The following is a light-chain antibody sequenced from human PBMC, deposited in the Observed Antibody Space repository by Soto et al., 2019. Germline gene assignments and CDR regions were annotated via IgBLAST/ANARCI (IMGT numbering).Light chain of an antibody. J-gene: IGKJ1*01. V-gene: IGKV3-11*01. CDR1: QSVSLS. Sequence: EIVLTQSPATLSLSPVGRATLSCRASQSVSLSLAWYQQKPGQAPRLLIYDASKRASGFPARFSGSGSGTDFTLTISSLEPEDFAVYYCQQYGSSGTFGQGTKVDIK. CDR3: QQYGSSGT. CDR2: DAS.